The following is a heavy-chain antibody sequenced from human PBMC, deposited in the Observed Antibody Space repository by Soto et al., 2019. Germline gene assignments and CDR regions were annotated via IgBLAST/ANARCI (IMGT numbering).Heavy chain of an antibody. CDR1: GFTISDHF. D-gene: IGHD5-12*01. J-gene: IGHJ4*02. Sequence: EVQVVESGGGLVQPGGSLRLSCAASGFTISDHFIDWVRQAPGKGLEWVGRTKNIGNNYATEYAASVKGRFTISRDDSWYSVYVDMHRLKSEETAVYFCARGGNEYRYWGQGSLVTVSS. CDR3: ARGGNEYRY. CDR2: TKNIGNNYAT. V-gene: IGHV3-72*01.